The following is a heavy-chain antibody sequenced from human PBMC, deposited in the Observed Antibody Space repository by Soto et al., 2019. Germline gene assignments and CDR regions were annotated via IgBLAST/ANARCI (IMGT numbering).Heavy chain of an antibody. J-gene: IGHJ4*02. CDR3: ASGIFLSGATEMDY. D-gene: IGHD3-3*01. Sequence: GGSLRLSCAASGFTVSSNYMSRVRQAPGKGLEWVSVIYSGGSTYYADSVKGRFTISRDNSKNTLYLQMNSLRAEDTAVYYCASGIFLSGATEMDYWGQGTLVTVSS. V-gene: IGHV3-66*01. CDR1: GFTVSSNY. CDR2: IYSGGST.